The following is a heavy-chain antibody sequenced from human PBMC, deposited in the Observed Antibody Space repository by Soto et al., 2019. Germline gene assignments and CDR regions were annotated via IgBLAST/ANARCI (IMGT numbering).Heavy chain of an antibody. J-gene: IGHJ6*02. CDR1: GRSFSGYY. CDR2: INHSGST. CDR3: ARRLDV. V-gene: IGHV4-34*01. Sequence: PSETLSLTCAVYGRSFSGYYWSWIRQPPGKGLEWIGEINHSGSTNYNPSLKSRVTISVDTSKNQFSLNLSSVTAAYTAVYYCARRLDVWGQGTTVTVSS.